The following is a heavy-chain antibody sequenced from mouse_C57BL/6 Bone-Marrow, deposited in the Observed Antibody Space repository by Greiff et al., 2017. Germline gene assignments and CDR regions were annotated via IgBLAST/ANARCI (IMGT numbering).Heavy chain of an antibody. CDR2: IYPGDGDT. CDR3: ARSGVLRRWYFEV. J-gene: IGHJ1*03. CDR1: GYAFSSSW. Sequence: QVQLKQSGPELVKPGASVKISCKASGYAFSSSWMNWVKQRPGKGLEWIGRIYPGDGDTNYNGKFKGKATLTADKSSSTAYMQLSSLTSEDSAVYCGARSGVLRRWYFEVWGTGTTVTVSS. D-gene: IGHD1-2*01. V-gene: IGHV1-82*01.